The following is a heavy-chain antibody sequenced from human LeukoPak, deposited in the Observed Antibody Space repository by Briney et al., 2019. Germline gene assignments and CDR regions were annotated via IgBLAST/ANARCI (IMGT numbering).Heavy chain of an antibody. V-gene: IGHV3-48*01. J-gene: IGHJ4*02. CDR1: GFTFSSYS. D-gene: IGHD3-22*01. Sequence: QAGGSLRLSCAASGFTFSSYSMNWVRQAPGKGLEWVSYISSSSTIYYADSVKGRFTISRDNAKNSLYLQMNSLKAEDTAVYYCARGGSGYCFDYWGQGTLVTVSS. CDR2: ISSSSTI. CDR3: ARGGSGYCFDY.